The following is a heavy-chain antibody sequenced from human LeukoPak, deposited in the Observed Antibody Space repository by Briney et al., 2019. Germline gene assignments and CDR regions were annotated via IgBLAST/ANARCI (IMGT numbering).Heavy chain of an antibody. Sequence: VASVEVSCKASGYTFMDYYIHWVRQAPGQGLEWMGWINPNSGATNYAHKFQGGVTMTRDTSISTAYMELSRLTSDDTAVYFCARGGVVGLDALDIWGQGTMLTVSS. V-gene: IGHV1-2*07. CDR2: INPNSGAT. J-gene: IGHJ3*02. CDR3: ARGGVVGLDALDI. CDR1: GYTFMDYY. D-gene: IGHD2-15*01.